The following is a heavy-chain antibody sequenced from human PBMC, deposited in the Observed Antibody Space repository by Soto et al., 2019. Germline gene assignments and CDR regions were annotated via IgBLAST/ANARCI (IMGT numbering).Heavy chain of an antibody. V-gene: IGHV4-59*01. CDR2: IYYSGST. CDR3: ARDAARPYYYMDV. D-gene: IGHD6-6*01. CDR1: GGSISSYY. J-gene: IGHJ6*03. Sequence: SETLSLTCTVSGGSISSYYWSRIRQPPGKGLEWIGYIYYSGSTNYNPSLKSRVTISVDTSKNQFSLKLSSVTAADTAVYYCARDAARPYYYMDVWGKGTTVTVSS.